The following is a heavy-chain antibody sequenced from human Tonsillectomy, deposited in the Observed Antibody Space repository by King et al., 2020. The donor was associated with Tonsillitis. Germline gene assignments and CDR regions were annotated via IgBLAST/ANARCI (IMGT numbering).Heavy chain of an antibody. Sequence: VQLVESGGGVVQPGRSLRLSCAASGFTFSIYGMHWVRQAPGKGLKWVAFISYDGRNKYYGDSVKGRFTISRDNSKNTLYVQMNSLRPEDTAVYYCAKDRGEGYAYFQDWGQGTLVTVSS. CDR1: GFTFSIYG. CDR3: AKDRGEGYAYFQD. J-gene: IGHJ1*01. V-gene: IGHV3-30*18. D-gene: IGHD5-12*01. CDR2: ISYDGRNK.